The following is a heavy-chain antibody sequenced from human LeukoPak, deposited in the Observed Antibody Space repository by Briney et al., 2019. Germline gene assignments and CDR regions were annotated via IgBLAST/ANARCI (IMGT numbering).Heavy chain of an antibody. CDR1: GGSFSGYY. CDR3: VGRLAARLRLDFDY. J-gene: IGHJ4*02. V-gene: IGHV4-34*01. D-gene: IGHD3-3*02. CDR2: INHSGST. Sequence: SETLSLTCAVYGGSFSGYYWSWIRQPPGKGLEWIGEINHSGSTNYNPSLKSRVTISVDTSKNQFSLKLSSVTAADTAVYYCVGRLAARLRLDFDYWGQGTLVTVSS.